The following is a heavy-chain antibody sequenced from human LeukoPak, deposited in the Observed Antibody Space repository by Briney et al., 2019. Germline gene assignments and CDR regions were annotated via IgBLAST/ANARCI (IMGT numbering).Heavy chain of an antibody. V-gene: IGHV1-2*02. CDR1: GYTFTAYD. J-gene: IGHJ4*02. CDR3: ARDPGDYGDYDY. Sequence: ASVKVSCKASGYTFTAYDMHSVPQAPGQRLEWMGWINPNSGGTNYAQKFQGRVTMTRDTSISTAYMEVSRLRSDDTAVYYCARDPGDYGDYDYWGQGTLVTVSS. D-gene: IGHD4-17*01. CDR2: INPNSGGT.